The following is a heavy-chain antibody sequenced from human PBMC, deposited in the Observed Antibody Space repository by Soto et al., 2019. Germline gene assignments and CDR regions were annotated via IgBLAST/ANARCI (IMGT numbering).Heavy chain of an antibody. CDR3: ARGDRGAFDP. J-gene: IGHJ3*01. CDR2: IYSDGSST. CDR1: GFTFSYYW. D-gene: IGHD1-26*01. V-gene: IGHV3-74*02. Sequence: EVQLLESGGGLVQPGASLRLSCAASGFTFSYYWMHWVRQAPGMGLVWVSRIYSDGSSTTYADSVKGRFTISRDNARNKRYLQIIRLGAGETASYSCARGDRGAFDPWGQGTVLTVSS.